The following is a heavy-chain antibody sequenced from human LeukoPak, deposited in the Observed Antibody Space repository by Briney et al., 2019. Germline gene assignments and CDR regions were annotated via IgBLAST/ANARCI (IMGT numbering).Heavy chain of an antibody. CDR3: ARSHGLWFGPVVDY. CDR2: INHSGST. CDR1: GGSFSGYY. V-gene: IGHV4-34*01. Sequence: SETLSLTCAVYGGSFSGYYWSWIRQPPGKGLEWIGEINHSGSTNYNPSLKSRVTISVDTSKNQFSLKLSSVTAADTAVYYCARSHGLWFGPVVDYWGQGTLVTVSS. D-gene: IGHD3-10*01. J-gene: IGHJ4*02.